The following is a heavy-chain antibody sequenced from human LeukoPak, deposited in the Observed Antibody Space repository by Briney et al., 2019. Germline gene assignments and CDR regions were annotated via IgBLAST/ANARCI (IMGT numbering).Heavy chain of an antibody. D-gene: IGHD2-21*02. J-gene: IGHJ4*02. CDR1: GFTFSNHG. CDR3: ARDRLEAVTDDDYFDY. Sequence: PGGSLRLSCAASGFTFSNHGMHWVRQAPGKGPEWVALLWYDGSNKYYGESVKGRFTISRDNSKNTVYLQMNSLRAEDTGVYYCARDRLEAVTDDDYFDYWGQGTLVTVSS. CDR2: LWYDGSNK. V-gene: IGHV3-33*01.